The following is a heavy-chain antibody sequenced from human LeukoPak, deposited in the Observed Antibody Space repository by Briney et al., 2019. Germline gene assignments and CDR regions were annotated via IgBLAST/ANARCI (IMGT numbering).Heavy chain of an antibody. V-gene: IGHV3-7*01. CDR2: IKQDGSEK. CDR3: ARDAVTAN. CDR1: GFTFSSYS. D-gene: IGHD1-14*01. J-gene: IGHJ4*02. Sequence: GGSLRLSCAASGFTFSSYSMNWVRQAPGKGLEWVANIKQDGSEKYYVDSVKGRFTISRDNAKNSLFLQMNSLRTEDTAVYYCARDAVTANWGQGTLVTVSS.